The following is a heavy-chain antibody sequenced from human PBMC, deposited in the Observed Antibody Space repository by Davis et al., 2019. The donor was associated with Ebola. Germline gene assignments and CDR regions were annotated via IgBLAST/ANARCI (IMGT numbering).Heavy chain of an antibody. J-gene: IGHJ5*02. CDR1: GGSISSSSYY. CDR3: AKTGGWFDP. Sequence: MPSETLSLTCAVSGGSISSSSYYWGWIRQPPGKGLEWIGSIYYSGSTYYNPSLKSRVTISVDTSKNQFSLKLSSVTAADTAVYYCAKTGGWFDPWGQGTLVTVSS. CDR2: IYYSGST. D-gene: IGHD1-1*01. V-gene: IGHV4-39*07.